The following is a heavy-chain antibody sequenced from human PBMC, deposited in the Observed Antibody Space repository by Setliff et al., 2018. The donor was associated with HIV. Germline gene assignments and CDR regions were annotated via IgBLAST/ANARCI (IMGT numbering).Heavy chain of an antibody. CDR2: IWYDGTNE. CDR3: AKDYWSYSSSWYYFDY. Sequence: PGGSLRLSCTASGFTFSSYGMNWVRQAPGKGLEWVAVIWYDGTNEYYADSVKGRFTISRDDSKNTLYLQMNSLRAEDTAVYYCAKDYWSYSSSWYYFDYWGQGTLVTVS. D-gene: IGHD6-13*01. J-gene: IGHJ4*02. V-gene: IGHV3-33*06. CDR1: GFTFSSYG.